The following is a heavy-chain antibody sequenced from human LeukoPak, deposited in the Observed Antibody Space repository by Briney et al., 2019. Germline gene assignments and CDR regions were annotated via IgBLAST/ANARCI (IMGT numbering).Heavy chain of an antibody. CDR3: AKGPNRYGSSYN. Sequence: PGGSLRLSCAASGLTFSSYAMSWVRQAPGKGLAWVSAISGSGGSTYYADSVKGRFTISRDNSKNTLYLQMNSLRAEDTAVYYCAKGPNRYGSSYNWGQGTLVTVSS. V-gene: IGHV3-23*01. J-gene: IGHJ4*02. CDR2: ISGSGGST. D-gene: IGHD6-13*01. CDR1: GLTFSSYA.